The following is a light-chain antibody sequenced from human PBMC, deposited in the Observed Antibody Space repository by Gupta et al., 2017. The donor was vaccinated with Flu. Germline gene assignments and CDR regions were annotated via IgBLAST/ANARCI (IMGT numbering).Light chain of an antibody. CDR1: QGIGND. CDR3: LQHNNSPPT. V-gene: IGKV1-17*01. J-gene: IGKJ1*01. Sequence: PSSLSASVGDRVTITCLASQGIGNDLGWYQQKPVKAPKRLIYAASSLQSGVPSRFSGSGSGTEFTLTIISLQPEDFATYFCLQHNNSPPTFGQWTRVDIK. CDR2: AAS.